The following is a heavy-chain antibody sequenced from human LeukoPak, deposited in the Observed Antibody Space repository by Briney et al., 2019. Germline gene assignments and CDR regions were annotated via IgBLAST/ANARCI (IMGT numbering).Heavy chain of an antibody. V-gene: IGHV4-38-2*02. D-gene: IGHD3-10*01. CDR3: ARDVKGFGELYFDP. J-gene: IGHJ5*02. CDR2: LYNSVST. CDR1: GSPISSGDY. Sequence: SETLSLSCTVSGSPISSGDYWGWIRQPPGKGLEWIGSLYNSVSTHYNPSFKSRVTMSVDTSKNQFSLKLSSLTAADTAVYYCARDVKGFGELYFDPWGQGILVTVSS.